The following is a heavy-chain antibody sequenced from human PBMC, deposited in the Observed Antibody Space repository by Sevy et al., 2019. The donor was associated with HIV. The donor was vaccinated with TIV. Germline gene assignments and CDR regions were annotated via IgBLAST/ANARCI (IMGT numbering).Heavy chain of an antibody. V-gene: IGHV4-39*01. Sequence: SETLSLTCTVSGGSISSSSYYWGWIRQPPGKGLEWIGSINYSGDSYYNPSLKSRVTISVDTSKNQFSLKLNSVTAADTAVYFCARHCPGTANWFDPWGQGTLVTGSS. CDR3: ARHCPGTANWFDP. J-gene: IGHJ5*02. CDR2: INYSGDS. CDR1: GGSISSSSYY. D-gene: IGHD1-1*01.